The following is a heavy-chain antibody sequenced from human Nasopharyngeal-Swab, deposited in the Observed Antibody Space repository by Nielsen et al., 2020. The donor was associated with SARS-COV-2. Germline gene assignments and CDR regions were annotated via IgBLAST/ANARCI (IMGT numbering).Heavy chain of an antibody. CDR2: IYSGGST. D-gene: IGHD3-10*01. Sequence: WIRQPPGKGLEWVSVIYSGGSTYYADSVKGRFTISRDNSKNTLYLQMNSLRAEDTAVYYCAKDSIRYYYNASGAFDIWGQGTMVTVSS. CDR3: AKDSIRYYYNASGAFDI. J-gene: IGHJ3*02. V-gene: IGHV3-53*01.